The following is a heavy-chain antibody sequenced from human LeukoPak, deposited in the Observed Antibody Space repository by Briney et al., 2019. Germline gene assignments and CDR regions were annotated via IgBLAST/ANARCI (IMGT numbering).Heavy chain of an antibody. CDR1: GGSISSSSYY. J-gene: IGHJ4*02. V-gene: IGHV4-39*01. CDR2: IYYSGST. D-gene: IGHD1-7*01. CDR3: ARGRFELGY. Sequence: SETLSLTCTVSGGSISSSSYYWGWIRQPPGKGLEWIGSIYYSGSTYYNPSLKSRVTISVDTSKNQFSLKLSSVTAADTAVYYCARGRFELGYWGQGTLVTVSS.